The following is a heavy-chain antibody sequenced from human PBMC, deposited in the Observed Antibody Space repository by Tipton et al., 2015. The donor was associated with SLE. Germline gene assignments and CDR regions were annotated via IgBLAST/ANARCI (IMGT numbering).Heavy chain of an antibody. V-gene: IGHV4-38-2*01. Sequence: TLSLTCAVSGYSISSGYNWGWIRQPPGKGLEWIGSIDHSGNTYYNPSLKSRVTISVDTSNNQFSLRLSSLTAADTAVYYCARSGTFRNDHWGQGTLVTVSS. D-gene: IGHD6-13*01. J-gene: IGHJ4*02. CDR1: GYSISSGYN. CDR3: ARSGTFRNDH. CDR2: IDHSGNT.